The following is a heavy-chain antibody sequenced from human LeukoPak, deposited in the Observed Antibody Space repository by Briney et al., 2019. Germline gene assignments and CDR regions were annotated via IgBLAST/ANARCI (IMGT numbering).Heavy chain of an antibody. CDR2: IGGDGSVT. D-gene: IGHD6-6*01. CDR3: ARYSSSSGGASYYLDY. V-gene: IGHV3-74*01. CDR1: GFSLRNYR. J-gene: IGHJ4*01. Sequence: PGGSLRLSCAASGFSLRNYRMHWVRQVPGKRLVWVSRIGGDGSVTNYADSVKGRFTISRDNAKNTLFLQINGLRAEDTAVYYCARYSSSSGGASYYLDYWGHGTLVTVSS.